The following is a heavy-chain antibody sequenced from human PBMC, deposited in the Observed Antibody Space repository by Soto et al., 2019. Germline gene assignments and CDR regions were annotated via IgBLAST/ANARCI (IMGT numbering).Heavy chain of an antibody. CDR1: GYTFTGYY. V-gene: IGHV1-2*02. J-gene: IGHJ4*02. Sequence: ASVKVSCKASGYTFTGYYMHWVRQAPGQGLEWMGWINPNSGGTNYAQKFQGRVTMTRDTSISTAYMELSRLRSDDTAAYYCARVKNRRYYDSSGYSIPLDYWGQGTLVTVSS. CDR2: INPNSGGT. CDR3: ARVKNRRYYDSSGYSIPLDY. D-gene: IGHD3-22*01.